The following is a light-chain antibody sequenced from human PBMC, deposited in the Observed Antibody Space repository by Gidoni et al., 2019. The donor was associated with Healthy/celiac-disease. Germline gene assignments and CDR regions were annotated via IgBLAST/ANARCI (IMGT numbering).Light chain of an antibody. CDR1: QSVSSN. CDR2: GAS. J-gene: IGKJ4*01. V-gene: IGKV3-15*01. CDR3: QQYNNWTPLT. Sequence: EIVMTQSPATLSVSPGERATLSCSASQSVSSNLAWSQQKPGQAPRLLIYGASPRATGIPARLSGSGSGTEFTITISSLQYEDFAVYYCQQYNNWTPLTFGGGTKVEIK.